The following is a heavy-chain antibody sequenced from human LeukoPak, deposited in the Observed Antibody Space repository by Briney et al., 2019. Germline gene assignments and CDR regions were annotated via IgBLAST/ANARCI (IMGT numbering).Heavy chain of an antibody. D-gene: IGHD5-18*01. CDR2: IWYDGSNK. CDR1: GFTFSSYG. Sequence: GGSLRLSCAASGFTFSSYGMHWVRQAPGKGLEWVAAIWYDGSNKYYADSVKGRFTISRDNSKNTLYLQMNSLRAEDTAVYYCARGNTAMVTWGQGTLVTVSS. J-gene: IGHJ4*02. CDR3: ARGNTAMVT. V-gene: IGHV3-33*01.